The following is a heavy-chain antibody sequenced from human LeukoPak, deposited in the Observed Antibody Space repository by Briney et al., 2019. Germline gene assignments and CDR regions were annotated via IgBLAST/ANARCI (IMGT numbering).Heavy chain of an antibody. J-gene: IGHJ4*02. D-gene: IGHD6-19*01. CDR2: ISYDGTNK. CDR3: TKGREGQWLILDY. Sequence: PGRSLRLSCAASGFTFSSYAMHWVRQAPGKGLEWVAVISYDGTNKYYADPVKGRFTISRDNSKNTLFVQMNSLRAEDTAVYHCTKGREGQWLILDYWGQGALVTVSS. CDR1: GFTFSSYA. V-gene: IGHV3-30*04.